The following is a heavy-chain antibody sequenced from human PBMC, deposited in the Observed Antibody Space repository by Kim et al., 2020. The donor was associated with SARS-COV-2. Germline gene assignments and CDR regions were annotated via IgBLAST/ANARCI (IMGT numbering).Heavy chain of an antibody. D-gene: IGHD6-13*01. CDR1: GFTFSSYA. CDR2: ISYDGSNK. CDR3: ARDHGPFLEQQLGYYYYYGMDV. Sequence: GGSLRLSCAASGFTFSSYAMHWVRQAPGKGLAWVAVISYDGSNKYYVDSVKGRFTISRDNSKNTLYLQMNSLRAEDTAVYYCARDHGPFLEQQLGYYYYYGMDVWGQGTTVTVSS. J-gene: IGHJ6*02. V-gene: IGHV3-30*04.